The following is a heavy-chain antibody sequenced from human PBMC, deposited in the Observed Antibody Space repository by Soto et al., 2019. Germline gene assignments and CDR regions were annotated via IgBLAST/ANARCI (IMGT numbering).Heavy chain of an antibody. CDR1: GFTFSSYG. V-gene: IGHV3-30*18. CDR3: AKDGPLIKFLDYGDNYFDD. D-gene: IGHD4-17*01. Sequence: GGSLRLSCAASGFTFSSYGMHWVRQAPGKGLGWVAIISYDGSNKYYADSVKGRFTISRDNSKNTLYLQMNSLRAEDTAVYYCAKDGPLIKFLDYGDNYFDDWGQGTLVTVSS. J-gene: IGHJ4*02. CDR2: ISYDGSNK.